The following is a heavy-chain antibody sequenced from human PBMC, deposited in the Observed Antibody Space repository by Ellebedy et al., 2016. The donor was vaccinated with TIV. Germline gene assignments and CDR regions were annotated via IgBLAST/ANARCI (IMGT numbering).Heavy chain of an antibody. J-gene: IGHJ6*03. CDR1: GFTFSSYA. D-gene: IGHD3-10*01. CDR3: ARGGYASGSEYMDV. V-gene: IGHV3-23*01. Sequence: GESLKISCAGSGFTFSSYAMSWVRQAPGKGLEWVSPISGSGDSAYYADSVRGRFTISRDNSKNTVYLQMNSLRAEDTAVYYCARGGYASGSEYMDVWGKGTTVTVSS. CDR2: ISGSGDSA.